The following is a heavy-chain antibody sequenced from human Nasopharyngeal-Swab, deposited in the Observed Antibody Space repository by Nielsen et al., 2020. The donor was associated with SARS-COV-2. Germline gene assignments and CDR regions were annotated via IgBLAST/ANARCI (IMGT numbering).Heavy chain of an antibody. D-gene: IGHD1-7*01. V-gene: IGHV3-9*01. J-gene: IGHJ6*02. CDR1: GFTFDDYV. Sequence: GGSLRLSCVAAGFTFDDYVMYWVRQAPGKGLEWGSSISWNSDKIYYADSVKGRFTISRDNTKNSLYLQMNNLRTEDTAFYYCAKQKRLGLASDPYFYGLDVWGLGTTVTVSS. CDR2: ISWNSDKI. CDR3: AKQKRLGLASDPYFYGLDV.